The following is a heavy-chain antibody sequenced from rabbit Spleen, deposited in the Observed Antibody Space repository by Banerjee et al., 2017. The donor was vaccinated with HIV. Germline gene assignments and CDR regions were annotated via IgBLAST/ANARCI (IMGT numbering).Heavy chain of an antibody. CDR3: ARGGNSYGNVDDYNL. CDR1: GVSFSFNSY. Sequence: QSLEESGGDLVKPGASLTLTCTASGVSFSFNSYMCWVRQAPGKGLEWIACIDTDSSGTTYYASWAKGRFTISKTSSTTVTLQMTSLTAADTATYFCARGGNSYGNVDDYNLWGPGTLVTVS. V-gene: IGHV1S40*01. CDR2: IDTDSSGTT. D-gene: IGHD6-1*01. J-gene: IGHJ4*01.